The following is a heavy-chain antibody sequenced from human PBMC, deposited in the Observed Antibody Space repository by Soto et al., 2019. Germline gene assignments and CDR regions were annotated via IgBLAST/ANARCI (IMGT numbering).Heavy chain of an antibody. V-gene: IGHV3-23*01. D-gene: IGHD3-22*01. CDR2: ISGSGGNT. J-gene: IGHJ4*02. CDR1: GFTFSSYT. Sequence: LRLSCAASGFTFSSYTMSWVRQSPWKGLEWVSAISGSGGNTYYAGSVKGRFTISRDNSKNALYLQMNSLRAEDTAVYYCSKDGSYYDSPTESEYWGQGTLVTVSS. CDR3: SKDGSYYDSPTESEY.